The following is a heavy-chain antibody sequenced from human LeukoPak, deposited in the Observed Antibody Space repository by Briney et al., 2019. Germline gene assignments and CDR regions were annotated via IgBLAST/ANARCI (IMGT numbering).Heavy chain of an antibody. CDR3: ARHYLGSGSEDY. J-gene: IGHJ4*02. Sequence: ASVKVSCKASVYSFSSFGITWVRQAPGQALEWMGWISRHNGNTDYAQRFRGRVTLTIDTSTTTADMEVRDLIPDDTAVYYCARHYLGSGSEDYWGQGTLVSVSS. V-gene: IGHV1-18*01. CDR2: ISRHNGNT. D-gene: IGHD3-10*01. CDR1: VYSFSSFG.